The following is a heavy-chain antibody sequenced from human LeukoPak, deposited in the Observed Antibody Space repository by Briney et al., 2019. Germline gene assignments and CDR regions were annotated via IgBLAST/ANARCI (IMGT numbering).Heavy chain of an antibody. CDR1: GFTFSIYA. CDR3: ARDRRNYCGSDGPYYRRDGDY. CDR2: ITSRGEST. Sequence: GESLSLSCAVSGFTFSIYAMSWVRQAPGKGLQWVSSITSRGESTWYVDSVQGRLTITRDNTANTLYLQMHSLRAEDTAVYYCARDRRNYCGSDGPYYRRDGDYWGRGTLVSVSS. V-gene: IGHV3-23*01. D-gene: IGHD3-10*01. J-gene: IGHJ4*02.